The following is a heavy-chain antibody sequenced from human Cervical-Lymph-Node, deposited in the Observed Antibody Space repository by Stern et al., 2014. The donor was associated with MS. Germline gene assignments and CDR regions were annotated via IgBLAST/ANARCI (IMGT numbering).Heavy chain of an antibody. CDR3: ARTDRTYSASNFDL. D-gene: IGHD5-12*01. J-gene: IGHJ4*02. CDR1: GYTFTGYC. V-gene: IGHV1-2*06. CDR2: INPNSGAT. Sequence: QVQLVQSGAEVKKPGASVKVSCKASGYTFTGYCMNWVRQAPGQGLEWMGRINPNSGATNYEQKFQGRVTMTRDTSTSTAYMEVGTLTSDDTAVYYCARTDRTYSASNFDLWGQGTLVTVSS.